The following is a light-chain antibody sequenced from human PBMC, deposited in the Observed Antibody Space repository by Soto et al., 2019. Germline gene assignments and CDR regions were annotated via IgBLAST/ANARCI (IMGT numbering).Light chain of an antibody. J-gene: IGKJ5*01. CDR3: QQTFGKPLVT. V-gene: IGKV1-39*01. CDR1: ESIRIH. CDR2: AAS. Sequence: DIQMAQSPSALSASIGDRVAIICRASESIRIHLNWYQQKPGKAPRLLIYAASRLQSGVPSRFSGTGSGTDFTLTISSLQPEDFAIYYCQQTFGKPLVTFGQGTRLEIK.